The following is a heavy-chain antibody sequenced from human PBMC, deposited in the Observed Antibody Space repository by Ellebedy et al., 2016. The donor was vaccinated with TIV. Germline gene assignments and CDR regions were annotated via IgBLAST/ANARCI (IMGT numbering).Heavy chain of an antibody. CDR1: GFTFSRFN. J-gene: IGHJ6*02. CDR2: ITSSSSHF. CDR3: TAGDFWRGMDV. Sequence: GESLKISCAVSGFTFSRFNMNWVRQAPGKGLEWVSSITSSSSHFYYPDSVKGRFTISRDNAKNSLYLQMNSLKTEDTAVYYCTAGDFWRGMDVWGQGTTVTVSS. D-gene: IGHD3-3*01. V-gene: IGHV3-21*03.